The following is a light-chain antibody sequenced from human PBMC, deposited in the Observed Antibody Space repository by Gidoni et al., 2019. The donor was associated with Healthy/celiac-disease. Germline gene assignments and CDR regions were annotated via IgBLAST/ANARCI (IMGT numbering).Light chain of an antibody. Sequence: SYVLTQPPAGSGAPGKTARITCGRNNLGSKSVHSYQQQPGQAPVLVIYYDSDRPSGIPERFSGSNSGNTATLTISRVEAGDEADYYCQVWDSSSDHRVFGGGTKLTVL. CDR2: YDS. CDR1: NLGSKS. CDR3: QVWDSSSDHRV. J-gene: IGLJ3*02. V-gene: IGLV3-21*04.